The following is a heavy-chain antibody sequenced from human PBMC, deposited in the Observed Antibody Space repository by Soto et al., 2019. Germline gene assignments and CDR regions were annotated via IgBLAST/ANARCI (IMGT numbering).Heavy chain of an antibody. J-gene: IGHJ6*02. CDR3: ARQVVAATPGHYYYGMDV. V-gene: IGHV5-10-1*01. CDR2: IDPSDSYT. D-gene: IGHD2-15*01. CDR1: GYSFTSYW. Sequence: GESLKISCKGSGYSFTSYWISWVRQMPGKGLEWMGRIDPSDSYTNYSPSFQGHVTISADKSISTAYLQWSSLKASDTAMYYCARQVVAATPGHYYYGMDVWGQGTTVT.